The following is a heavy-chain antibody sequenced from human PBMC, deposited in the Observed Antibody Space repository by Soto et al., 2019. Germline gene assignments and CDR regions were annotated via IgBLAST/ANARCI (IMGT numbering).Heavy chain of an antibody. CDR2: INHSGST. D-gene: IGHD4-17*01. V-gene: IGHV4-34*01. CDR1: GGSFSGYY. Sequence: SETLSLTCAVYGGSFSGYYWGGILQPPGKGLEWIGEINHSGSTNYNPSLKSRVTISVDTSKNQFSLKLSSVTAADTAVYYCARDLNGDYNFDYWGQGTLVTVSS. CDR3: ARDLNGDYNFDY. J-gene: IGHJ4*02.